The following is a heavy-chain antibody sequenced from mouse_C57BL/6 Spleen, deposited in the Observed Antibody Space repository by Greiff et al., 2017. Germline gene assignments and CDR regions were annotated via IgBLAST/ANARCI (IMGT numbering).Heavy chain of an antibody. V-gene: IGHV1-64*01. CDR3: AREGNYYGSPWFAY. J-gene: IGHJ3*01. CDR2: IHPNSGST. D-gene: IGHD1-1*01. CDR1: GYTFTSYW. Sequence: QVQLQQPGAELVKPGASVKLSCKASGYTFTSYWMHWVKQRPGQGLEWIGMIHPNSGSTNYNEKFKSKATLTVDKSSNTAYMQLSSLTSEDSAVYYCAREGNYYGSPWFAYWGQGTLVTVSA.